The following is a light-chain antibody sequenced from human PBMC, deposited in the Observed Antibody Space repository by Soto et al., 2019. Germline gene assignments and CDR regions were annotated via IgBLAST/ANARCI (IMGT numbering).Light chain of an antibody. V-gene: IGLV2-23*02. CDR3: CSYAGSSTVL. CDR2: DVS. Sequence: QYALTQPASVSGSPGQSITISCTSSDVGTYNLVSWYQHHPGKAPKLIIYDVSKRPSGVSDRFSGSKSGNTASLTISGLQAGDEADFYCCSYAGSSTVLFGGGTKLTVL. CDR1: SSDVGTYNL. J-gene: IGLJ2*01.